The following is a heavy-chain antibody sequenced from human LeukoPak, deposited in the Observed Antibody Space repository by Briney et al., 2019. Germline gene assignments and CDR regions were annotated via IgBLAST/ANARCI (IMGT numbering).Heavy chain of an antibody. CDR2: ISAYNGNT. CDR3: ARDGAYSSGPAQRGFDP. CDR1: GYTFTSYV. D-gene: IGHD6-19*01. V-gene: IGHV1-18*01. J-gene: IGHJ5*02. Sequence: ASVKVSCKASGYTFTSYVISWVRQAPGQGLEWMGWISAYNGNTNYAQKLQGRVTMTTDTSTSTAYMELRSLRSDDTAVYYCARDGAYSSGPAQRGFDPWGQGTLVTVSS.